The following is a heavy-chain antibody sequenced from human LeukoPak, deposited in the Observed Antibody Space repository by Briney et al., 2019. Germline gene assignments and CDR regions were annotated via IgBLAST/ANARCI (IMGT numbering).Heavy chain of an antibody. D-gene: IGHD2-15*01. V-gene: IGHV3-7*01. CDR3: AREGYCSGGSCRYFDY. Sequence: PGGSLRLSCVASGFTFSNYWMSWVRQAPGKGLEWVANINQGGSEKYYVDSVKGRFTISRDNAKNSLYLQMNSLRAEDTAVYYCAREGYCSGGSCRYFDYWGQGTLVTVSS. CDR2: INQGGSEK. CDR1: GFTFSNYW. J-gene: IGHJ4*02.